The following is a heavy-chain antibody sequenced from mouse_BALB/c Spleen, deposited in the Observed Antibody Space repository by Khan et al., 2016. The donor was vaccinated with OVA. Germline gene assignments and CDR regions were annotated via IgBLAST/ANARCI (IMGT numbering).Heavy chain of an antibody. CDR3: AKDRGYYAVDY. CDR2: IWGDGNT. V-gene: IGHV2-3*01. J-gene: IGHJ4*01. CDR1: GFSLTSYG. Sequence: VKLLESGPGLVAPSQSLSITCTVSGFSLTSYGVSWVRQPPGKGLEWLGVIWGDGNTNFHSALRSRLSISKDNSKSQVFLKLNSLQTDDTATYYCAKDRGYYAVDYWGQGTSVTVSS.